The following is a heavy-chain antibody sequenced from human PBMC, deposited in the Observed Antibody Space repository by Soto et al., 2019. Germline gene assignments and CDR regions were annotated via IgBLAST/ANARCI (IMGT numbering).Heavy chain of an antibody. CDR3: AREGVRGMDV. J-gene: IGHJ6*02. D-gene: IGHD3-16*01. CDR1: GYTFTSYD. V-gene: IGHV1-8*01. CDR2: MNPNSGNT. Sequence: QVQLVQSGAEVKKPGASVKVSCKASGYTFTSYDINWVRQATGQGLEWMGWMNPNSGNTGYAQKFQGRVTMTRNTXXXXXXXXXXSLRSEDXXXYYCAREGVRGMDVWGQGTTVTVSS.